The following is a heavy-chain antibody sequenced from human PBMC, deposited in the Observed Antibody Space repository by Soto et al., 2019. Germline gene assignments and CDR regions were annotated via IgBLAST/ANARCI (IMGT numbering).Heavy chain of an antibody. D-gene: IGHD3-9*01. CDR2: ISSSSSYI. Sequence: GGSLRLSCAASGFTFSSYSMTWVRQAPGKGLEWVSSISSSSSYIYYADSVKGRFTVSRDNAKNSLYLQMNSLSTDDTAVYYCTIFDWSPEVRGPWGQGTLVTVSS. CDR3: TIFDWSPEVRGP. V-gene: IGHV3-21*03. J-gene: IGHJ5*02. CDR1: GFTFSSYS.